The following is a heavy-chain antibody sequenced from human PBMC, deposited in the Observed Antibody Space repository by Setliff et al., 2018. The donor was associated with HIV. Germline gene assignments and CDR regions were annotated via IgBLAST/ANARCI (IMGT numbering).Heavy chain of an antibody. CDR3: AREEKLSAVAGTMYYYYAMDV. J-gene: IGHJ6*02. D-gene: IGHD6-19*01. CDR1: GGSIRSDSYY. V-gene: IGHV4-61*02. CDR2: IYSSGNT. Sequence: LSETLSLTCTVSGGSIRSDSYYWTWIRQPAGEGLEWIGRIYSSGNTNYNPSLESRVTISVDTSKNQFSLKLSSVTAADTAVYYCAREEKLSAVAGTMYYYYAMDVWGQGTTVTVSS.